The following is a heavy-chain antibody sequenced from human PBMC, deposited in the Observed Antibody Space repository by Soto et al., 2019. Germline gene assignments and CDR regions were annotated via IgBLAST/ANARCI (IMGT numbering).Heavy chain of an antibody. J-gene: IGHJ4*02. Sequence: SETLSLTCAVSGGSIGNYYWSWIRQAPGKGLEWIGFISYSGSTNYSPSLKSRVTISVGRSKNQCSLKLSSVTAADTAVYYCARHRGSSYGYFDYWGQGTLVTVSS. V-gene: IGHV4-59*08. CDR3: ARHRGSSYGYFDY. CDR2: ISYSGST. CDR1: GGSIGNYY. D-gene: IGHD5-18*01.